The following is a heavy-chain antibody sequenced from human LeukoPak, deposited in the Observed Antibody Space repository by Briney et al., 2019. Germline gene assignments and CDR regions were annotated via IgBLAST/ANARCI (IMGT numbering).Heavy chain of an antibody. J-gene: IGHJ5*02. CDR2: IHYSGST. CDR3: ARVKLGRGYSSRGWFDP. V-gene: IGHV4-39*07. Sequence: PSETLSLTCTVSGGSISSSSYYWGWIRQPPGKGLEWIGSIHYSGSTYYNPSLKSRVTISVDTSKNQFSLKLSSVTAADTAVYYCARVKLGRGYSSRGWFDPWGQGTLVTVSS. D-gene: IGHD5-18*01. CDR1: GGSISSSSYY.